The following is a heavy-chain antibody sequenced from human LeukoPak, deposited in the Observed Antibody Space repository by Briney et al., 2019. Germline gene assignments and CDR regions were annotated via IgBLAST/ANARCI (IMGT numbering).Heavy chain of an antibody. CDR2: IIPIFGTA. Sequence: SVKVSCKASGGTFSSYAISWVRQAPGQGLEWMGGIIPIFGTANYAQKFQGRVTITADESTSTAYMELSSLRSEDTAVYYCARVVGRTAMVTRYFDYRGQGTLVTVSS. CDR1: GGTFSSYA. V-gene: IGHV1-69*13. J-gene: IGHJ4*02. CDR3: ARVVGRTAMVTRYFDY. D-gene: IGHD5-18*01.